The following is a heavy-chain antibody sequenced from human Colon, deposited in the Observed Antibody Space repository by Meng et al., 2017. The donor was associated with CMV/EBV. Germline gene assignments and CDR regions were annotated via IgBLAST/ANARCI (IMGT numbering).Heavy chain of an antibody. Sequence: CAISGDSVSTNSGAWNWLRQSPSRGLEWLGRTYYRSKWYNDYAVSVKSRITINPDTSKNQFSLQLTSVTPEDTAVYYCAKSLLHFDYWGQGTLVTVSS. CDR1: GDSVSTNSGA. V-gene: IGHV6-1*01. J-gene: IGHJ4*02. CDR3: AKSLLHFDY. CDR2: TYYRSKWYN. D-gene: IGHD2-15*01.